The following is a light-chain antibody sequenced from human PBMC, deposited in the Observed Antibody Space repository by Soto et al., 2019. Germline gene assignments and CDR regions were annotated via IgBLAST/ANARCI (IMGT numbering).Light chain of an antibody. Sequence: QPLLAQSPSASWTPGHRVAIPCSGSISNSGINAVNWYQQLPGTAPKLLIYSDSQRPSGVPDRFSGSTSGTSASPDISGLRSEDEADYYCVAWDDSLIGFFFATGTKVTVL. CDR2: SDS. J-gene: IGLJ1*01. CDR3: VAWDDSLIGFF. CDR1: ISNSGINA. V-gene: IGLV1-44*01.